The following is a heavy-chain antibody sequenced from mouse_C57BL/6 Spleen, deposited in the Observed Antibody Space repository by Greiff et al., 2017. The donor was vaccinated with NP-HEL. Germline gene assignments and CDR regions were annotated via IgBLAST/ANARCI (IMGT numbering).Heavy chain of an antibody. V-gene: IGHV1-82*01. J-gene: IGHJ2*01. Sequence: VQVVESGPELVKPGASVKISCKASGYAFSSSWMNWVKQRPGKGLEWIGRIYPGDGDTNYNGKFKGKATLTADKSSSTAYMQLSSLTSEDSAVYFCASDGYSSPYWGQGTTLTVSS. CDR2: IYPGDGDT. D-gene: IGHD2-3*01. CDR3: ASDGYSSPY. CDR1: GYAFSSSW.